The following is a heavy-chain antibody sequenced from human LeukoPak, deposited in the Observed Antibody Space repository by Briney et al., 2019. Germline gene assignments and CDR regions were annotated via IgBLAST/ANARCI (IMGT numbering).Heavy chain of an antibody. Sequence: SETLSLTCTVSGYSISSGYYWGWIRQPPGKGLEWIGSIYHSGSTYYNPSLKSQVTISVDTSKNQFSLKLSSVTAADTAVYYCARDRRGYCSGGSCFDDAFDIWGQGTMVTVSS. CDR3: ARDRRGYCSGGSCFDDAFDI. CDR2: IYHSGST. D-gene: IGHD2-15*01. CDR1: GYSISSGYY. V-gene: IGHV4-38-2*02. J-gene: IGHJ3*02.